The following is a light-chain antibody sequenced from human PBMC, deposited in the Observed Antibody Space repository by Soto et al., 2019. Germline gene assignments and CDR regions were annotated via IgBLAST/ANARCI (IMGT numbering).Light chain of an antibody. CDR2: EVD. Sequence: QSALTQPASLSGSPGQSITISCTGTSSDIGSYNLVSWYQQHPGKVPKVMIYEVDKRPSGVSNRFSGSKSGNTASLTISGLQSEDEADYYCWAYAGSNSHVFGTGTKVTVL. V-gene: IGLV2-23*02. CDR3: WAYAGSNSHV. CDR1: SSDIGSYNL. J-gene: IGLJ1*01.